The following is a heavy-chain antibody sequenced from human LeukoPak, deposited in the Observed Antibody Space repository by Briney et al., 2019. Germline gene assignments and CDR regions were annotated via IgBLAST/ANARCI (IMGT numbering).Heavy chain of an antibody. CDR1: GGSISGGEYH. CDR2: IYNSGGT. J-gene: IGHJ4*02. CDR3: ASYRVGEGGRGY. V-gene: IGHV4-30-4*01. D-gene: IGHD2-15*01. Sequence: SETLSLTCTVSGGSISGGEYHWSWIRQPPGKGLEWIGYIYNSGGTYYNPSLESRVTISEDTSNNQFSLKVNSVTAADTAVYYCASYRVGEGGRGYWGQGTLVTVSS.